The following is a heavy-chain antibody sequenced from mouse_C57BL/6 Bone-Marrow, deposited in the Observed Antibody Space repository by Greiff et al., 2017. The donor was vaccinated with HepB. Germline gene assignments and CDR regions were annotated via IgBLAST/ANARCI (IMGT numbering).Heavy chain of an antibody. CDR3: DLYYGSSHYYAMDY. D-gene: IGHD1-1*01. CDR1: FYTFPSSG. CDR2: IYPRSGNT. Sequence: VQVVASGAELARPVASVTLSCHASFYTFPSSGICFVTPRTGPCLSWIGDIYPRSGNTYYNENFNGKSTLTADKSSSTAYMALRSLTSEDSAVYFCDLYYGSSHYYAMDYWGQGTSVTVSS. J-gene: IGHJ4*01. V-gene: IGHV1-81*01.